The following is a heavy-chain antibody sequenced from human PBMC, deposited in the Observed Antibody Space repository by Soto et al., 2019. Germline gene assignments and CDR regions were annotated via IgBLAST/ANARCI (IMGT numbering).Heavy chain of an antibody. J-gene: IGHJ4*02. V-gene: IGHV3-7*01. CDR2: INQDGSEK. CDR1: GFTFSSNW. D-gene: IGHD6-6*01. CDR3: SQALNF. Sequence: PGGSLRLSCAASGFTFSSNWMDWVRQAPGKGLEWVANINQDGSEKHYIDSVKGRFTISRDNAKNSLYLQMNSLTAEDSALYYCSQALNFWGQGTLVTVSS.